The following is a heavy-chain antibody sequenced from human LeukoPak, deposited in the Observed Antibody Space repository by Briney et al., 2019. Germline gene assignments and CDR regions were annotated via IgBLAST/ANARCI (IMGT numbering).Heavy chain of an antibody. CDR2: IYHSGST. Sequence: PSETLSLTCAVSGYSISSGYYWGWIRQPPGKGLEWIGSIYHSGSTYYNPSLKSRVTILVDTSKNQFSLKLSSVTAADTAVYYCARQVDYFDYWGQGTLVTVSS. J-gene: IGHJ4*02. CDR3: ARQVDYFDY. CDR1: GYSISSGYY. V-gene: IGHV4-38-2*01.